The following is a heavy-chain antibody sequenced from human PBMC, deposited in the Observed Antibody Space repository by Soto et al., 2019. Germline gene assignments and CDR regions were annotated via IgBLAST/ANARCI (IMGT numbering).Heavy chain of an antibody. D-gene: IGHD2-15*01. Sequence: QVQLVESGGGVVQPGRSLRLSCAASGFTFSSYGMHWVRKAPGKGLEWVAVIWYDGSNKYYADSVKGRFTISRDNSKNTLYLQMNSLRAEDTAVYYCARDGVVVAATQYYYYYMDVGGKGTTVTVSS. V-gene: IGHV3-33*01. CDR1: GFTFSSYG. CDR3: ARDGVVVAATQYYYYYMDV. CDR2: IWYDGSNK. J-gene: IGHJ6*03.